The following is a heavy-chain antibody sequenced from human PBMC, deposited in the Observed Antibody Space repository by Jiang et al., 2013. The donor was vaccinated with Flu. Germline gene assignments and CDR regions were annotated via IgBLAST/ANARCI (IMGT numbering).Heavy chain of an antibody. J-gene: IGHJ4*01. CDR3: AKDKGSSWYTIDY. V-gene: IGHV3-9*01. Sequence: EVQLVESGGGLVQPGRSLRLSCAASGFTFDDYAMHWVRQAPGKGLEWVSGISWNSGSIGYADSVKGRFTISRDNAKNSLYLQMNSLRAEDTALYYCAKDKGSSWYTIDY. CDR1: GFTFDDYA. CDR2: ISWNSGSI. D-gene: IGHD6-13*01.